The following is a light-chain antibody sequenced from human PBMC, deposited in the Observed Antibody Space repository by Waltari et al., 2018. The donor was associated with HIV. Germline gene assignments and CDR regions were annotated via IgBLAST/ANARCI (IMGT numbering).Light chain of an antibody. CDR2: GAS. V-gene: IGKV3-20*01. Sequence: DISSTLPQRSLSLYPGEGATTACRASQSVSSSYLAWYQQKPGQAPRLLIYGASSRATGIPDRFSGSGSGTDFTLTISRLEPEDFAVYYCQQYGSSPPLTFGGGTKVEIK. J-gene: IGKJ4*01. CDR1: QSVSSSY. CDR3: QQYGSSPPLT.